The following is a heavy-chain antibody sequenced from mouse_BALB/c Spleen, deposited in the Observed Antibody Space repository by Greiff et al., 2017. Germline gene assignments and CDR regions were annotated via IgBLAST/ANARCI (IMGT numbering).Heavy chain of an antibody. Sequence: VQLQQSGAELVRPGASVTLSCKASGYTFTDYEMYWVKQTPVHGLEWIGAIDPETGGTAYNQKFKGKATLTADKSSSTAYMELRSLTSEDSAVYYCTRVNMITTRYFDYWGQGTTLTVSS. CDR1: GYTFTDYE. D-gene: IGHD2-4*01. J-gene: IGHJ2*01. CDR3: TRVNMITTRYFDY. CDR2: IDPETGGT. V-gene: IGHV1-15*01.